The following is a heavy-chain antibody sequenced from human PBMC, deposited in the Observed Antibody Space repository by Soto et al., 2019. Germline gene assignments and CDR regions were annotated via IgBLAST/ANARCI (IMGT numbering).Heavy chain of an antibody. Sequence: GGSLRLSCAASGFRFSGYWMFWVRQVPGKGLMWVSHIKGDGTSTYYADSVRGRFTISRDNSKNTLYLQMNSLRAEDTAVYYCARDYYDSSGYTSYFDYWGQGTLVTVSS. CDR1: GFRFSGYW. CDR2: IKGDGTST. J-gene: IGHJ4*02. D-gene: IGHD3-22*01. CDR3: ARDYYDSSGYTSYFDY. V-gene: IGHV3-74*01.